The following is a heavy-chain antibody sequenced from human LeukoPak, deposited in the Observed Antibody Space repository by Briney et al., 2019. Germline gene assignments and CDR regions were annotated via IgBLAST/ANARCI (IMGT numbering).Heavy chain of an antibody. CDR2: IYYSGST. CDR3: ARFRVFVVAATYFDY. D-gene: IGHD2-15*01. CDR1: GGSISSSSYY. V-gene: IGHV4-39*07. J-gene: IGHJ4*02. Sequence: PETLSLTCTVSGGSISSSSYYWGWIRQPPGKGLEWIGSIYYSGSTYYNPSLKSRVTISVDTSKNQFSLKLSSVTAADTAVYYCARFRVFVVAATYFDYWGQGTLVTVSS.